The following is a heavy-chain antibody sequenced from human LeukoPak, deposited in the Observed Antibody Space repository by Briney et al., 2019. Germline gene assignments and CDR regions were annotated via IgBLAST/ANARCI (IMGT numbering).Heavy chain of an antibody. CDR2: ISWNSGSI. CDR3: AKDPDHHYYYMDV. J-gene: IGHJ6*03. CDR1: GFTFDDYA. V-gene: IGHV3-9*01. D-gene: IGHD1-14*01. Sequence: GGSLRLSCAASGFTFDDYAMHWVRQAPGKGLEWVSGISWNSGSIGYADSVKGRFTVSRDNSKNTLYLQMNSLRAEDTAVYYCAKDPDHHYYYMDVWGKGTTVTVSS.